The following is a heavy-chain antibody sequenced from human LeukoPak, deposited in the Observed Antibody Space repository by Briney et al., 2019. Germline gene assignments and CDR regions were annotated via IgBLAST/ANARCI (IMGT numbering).Heavy chain of an antibody. J-gene: IGHJ4*02. CDR1: GGSFSGYY. Sequence: SSETLSLTCAVYGGSFSGYYWSWIRQPPGKGLEWIGEINHSGSTNYNPSLKSRVTISVDTSKNQFSLQLNSVTPEDTAVYYCARISVWSSGWSSPFDYWGQGTLVTVSS. V-gene: IGHV4-34*01. CDR3: ARISVWSSGWSSPFDY. CDR2: INHSGST. D-gene: IGHD6-19*01.